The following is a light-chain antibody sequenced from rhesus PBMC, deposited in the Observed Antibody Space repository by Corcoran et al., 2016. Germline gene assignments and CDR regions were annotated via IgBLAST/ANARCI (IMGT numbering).Light chain of an antibody. CDR2: DVS. V-gene: IGLV2-38*01. CDR3: CSYRSGGTHI. J-gene: IGLJ1*01. CDR1: TSDIGAYSG. Sequence: QSALTQPPSMSKSLVQSVTISCTGTTSDIGAYSGVSWYHQPSGTAPRLLIYDVSKRPSGFSDRFSGSKSGNTASLTISGLQADDEADYYCCSYRSGGTHIFGSGTRLTVL.